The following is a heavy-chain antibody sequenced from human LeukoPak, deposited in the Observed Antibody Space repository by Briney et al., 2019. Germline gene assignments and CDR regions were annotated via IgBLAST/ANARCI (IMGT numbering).Heavy chain of an antibody. CDR1: GYTFTSYD. D-gene: IGHD2-8*01. CDR2: MNPNSGNK. CDR3: GRGREMANFDY. Sequence: GASVKVSCKASGYTFTSYDINWVRQATGQGLEWMGWMNPNSGNKGYAQKFQGRVTMTRNTSISTAYMELRSLRSEDTAVYYCGRGREMANFDYWGQGTLVTVSS. J-gene: IGHJ4*02. V-gene: IGHV1-8*01.